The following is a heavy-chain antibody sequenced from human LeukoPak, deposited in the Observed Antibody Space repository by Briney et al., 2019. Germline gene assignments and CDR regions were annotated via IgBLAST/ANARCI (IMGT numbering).Heavy chain of an antibody. Sequence: ASVKVSCKASGYTFTSFAISWVRQAPGQGLEWMGWISAYNGNTNYAQKLQGRVTMTTDTSTSTAYMELRSLRSDDTAVYYCARGVVVPAAPYYYGMDVWGQGTTVTVSS. V-gene: IGHV1-18*01. CDR3: ARGVVVPAAPYYYGMDV. J-gene: IGHJ6*02. D-gene: IGHD2-2*01. CDR1: GYTFTSFA. CDR2: ISAYNGNT.